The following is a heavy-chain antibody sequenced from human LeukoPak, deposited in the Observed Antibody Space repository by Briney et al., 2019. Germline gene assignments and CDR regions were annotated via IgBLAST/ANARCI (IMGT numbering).Heavy chain of an antibody. CDR3: AKEPTNEGRRQLWFSGDAFDI. Sequence: GGSLRLSCAASGFTFSSYAMSWVRQAPGKGLEWVSAISRSGGSTYYADSVKGRFTISRDNSKNTLYLQMNSLRAEDTAVYYCAKEPTNEGRRQLWFSGDAFDIWGPGTMVTVSP. V-gene: IGHV3-23*01. CDR2: ISRSGGST. CDR1: GFTFSSYA. D-gene: IGHD5-18*01. J-gene: IGHJ3*02.